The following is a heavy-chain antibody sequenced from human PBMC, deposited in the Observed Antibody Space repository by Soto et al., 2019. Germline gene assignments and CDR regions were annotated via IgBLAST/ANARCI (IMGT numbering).Heavy chain of an antibody. Sequence: QVHLQESGPGLVNPSGTLTLTCAVSGGSISSSHRWGWVRQAPGKGLEWIGEIYHSGSTNYNPSLKSRITMSVDKSKNQFSVNLSSVTAADTAVYYCVRDADETAIVPAPWLVWGRGTMVTVSS. CDR1: GGSISSSHR. D-gene: IGHD2-21*02. CDR3: VRDADETAIVPAPWLV. CDR2: IYHSGST. V-gene: IGHV4-4*02. J-gene: IGHJ6*02.